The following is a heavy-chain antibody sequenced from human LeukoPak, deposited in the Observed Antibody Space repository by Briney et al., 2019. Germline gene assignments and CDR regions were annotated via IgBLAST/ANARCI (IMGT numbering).Heavy chain of an antibody. CDR1: GGSISSSSCY. Sequence: SETLSLTCTVSGGSISSSSCYWGWIRQPPGKGLEWIGYIYYSGSTYYNPSLKSRVTISVDTSKNQFSLKLSSVTAADTAVYYCARAGIAVAGIDYWGQGTLVTVSS. D-gene: IGHD6-19*01. CDR2: IYYSGST. CDR3: ARAGIAVAGIDY. J-gene: IGHJ4*02. V-gene: IGHV4-30-4*08.